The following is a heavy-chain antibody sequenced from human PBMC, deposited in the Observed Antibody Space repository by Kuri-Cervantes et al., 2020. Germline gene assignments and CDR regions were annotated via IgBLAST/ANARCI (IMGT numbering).Heavy chain of an antibody. D-gene: IGHD2-2*01. CDR2: ISAYNGNT. J-gene: IGHJ6*03. V-gene: IGHV1-18*01. CDR3: ARAAQYCSSTSCWRTLYYYYMDV. CDR1: GYTFTSYG. Sequence: ASVKVSCKASGYTFTSYGISWVRQAPGQGLEWMGWISAYNGNTNYAQKLQGRVTITRDTSASTAYMELSSLRSEETAVYYCARAAQYCSSTSCWRTLYYYYMDVWGNGTTVTVSS.